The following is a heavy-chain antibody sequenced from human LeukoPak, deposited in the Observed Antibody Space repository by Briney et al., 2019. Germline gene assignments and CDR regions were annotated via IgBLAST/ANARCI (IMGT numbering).Heavy chain of an antibody. CDR3: ARRSTVLTANYEY. CDR2: IYSSGNT. V-gene: IGHV4-61*02. D-gene: IGHD4-23*01. Sequence: SETLSLTCTVSGGSISSGNYHWIWIRQPAGKGLEWIGRIYSSGNTNYNPSLKSRVSISMDTSKNQFSLRLSSVTAADTALYHCARRSTVLTANYEYWGQGTLVTVSA. J-gene: IGHJ4*02. CDR1: GGSISSGNYH.